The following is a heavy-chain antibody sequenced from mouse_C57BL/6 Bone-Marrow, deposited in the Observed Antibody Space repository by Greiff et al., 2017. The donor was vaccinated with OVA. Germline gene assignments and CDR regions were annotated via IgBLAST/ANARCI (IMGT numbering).Heavy chain of an antibody. CDR1: GYTFTSYG. J-gene: IGHJ2*01. Sequence: VKLMESGAELARPGASVKLSCKASGYTFTSYGISWVKQRTGQGLEWIGEIYPRSGNTYSNEKFKGKATLTADKSSSTAYMELRSLTSEDSAVYFCALANWVYYFDYWGQGTTLTGSS. V-gene: IGHV1-81*01. CDR3: ALANWVYYFDY. D-gene: IGHD4-1*01. CDR2: IYPRSGNT.